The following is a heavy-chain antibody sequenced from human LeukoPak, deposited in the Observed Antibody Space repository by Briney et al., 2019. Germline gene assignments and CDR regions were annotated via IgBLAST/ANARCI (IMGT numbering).Heavy chain of an antibody. Sequence: GGSLRLSCAASGFTFSSYWMSWVRQAPGKGLEWVANIKQDGSEKYYVDSVKGRFTISRDNAKNSLYLQMNSLRAEDTAVYYCARERAYSNSWGYFDYWGQGTLVTVSS. CDR1: GFTFSSYW. D-gene: IGHD6-13*01. CDR3: ARERAYSNSWGYFDY. V-gene: IGHV3-7*01. CDR2: IKQDGSEK. J-gene: IGHJ4*02.